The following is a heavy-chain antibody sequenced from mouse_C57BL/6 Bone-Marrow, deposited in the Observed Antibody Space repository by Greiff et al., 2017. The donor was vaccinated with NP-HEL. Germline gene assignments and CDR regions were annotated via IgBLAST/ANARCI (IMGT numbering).Heavy chain of an antibody. V-gene: IGHV1-64*01. CDR2: IHPNSGST. CDR1: GYTFTSYW. J-gene: IGHJ2*01. D-gene: IGHD2-4*01. CDR3: AGIYYDYEVYFDY. Sequence: QVQLKQPGAELVKPGASVKLSCKASGYTFTSYWMHWVKQRPGQGLEWIGMIHPNSGSTKYNEKFKSKATLTVDKSSSTAYMQLSSLTSEDSAVYYCAGIYYDYEVYFDYWGKGTTLTVSS.